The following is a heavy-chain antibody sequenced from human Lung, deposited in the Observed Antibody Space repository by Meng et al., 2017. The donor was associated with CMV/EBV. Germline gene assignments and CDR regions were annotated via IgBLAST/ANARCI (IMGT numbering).Heavy chain of an antibody. Sequence: GGSLRLXCAASGFTFSSYGMHWVRQAPGKGLEWVAFIRYDGSNKYYADSVKGRFTISRDNSKNTLYLQMNSLRAEDTAVYYCAKDQRIIRHCSSTSCYTWCDPWXKGTXVTVSS. CDR2: IRYDGSNK. J-gene: IGHJ5*02. V-gene: IGHV3-30*02. D-gene: IGHD2-2*02. CDR1: GFTFSSYG. CDR3: AKDQRIIRHCSSTSCYTWCDP.